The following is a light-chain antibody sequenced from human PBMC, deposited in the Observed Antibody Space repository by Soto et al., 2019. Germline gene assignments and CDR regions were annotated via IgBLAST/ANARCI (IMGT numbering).Light chain of an antibody. J-gene: IGLJ1*01. CDR2: ANS. Sequence: QSVLTQPPSVSGAPGQRVTISCTGSSSNIGAGYDVHWYQQLPGTAPKLLIYANSNRPSGVPDRFPGSKSGTSASLAITGLQAEDEADYYCQSYDNSLSGSGVFGTGTKLTVL. CDR3: QSYDNSLSGSGV. CDR1: SSNIGAGYD. V-gene: IGLV1-40*01.